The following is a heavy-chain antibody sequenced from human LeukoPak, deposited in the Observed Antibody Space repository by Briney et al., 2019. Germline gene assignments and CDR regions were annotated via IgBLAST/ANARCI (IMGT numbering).Heavy chain of an antibody. CDR1: GFTFSSYA. D-gene: IGHD5-24*01. CDR3: ARGVRDGYGHYYYYGMDV. J-gene: IGHJ6*02. V-gene: IGHV3-23*01. CDR2: ISGSGDNT. Sequence: GGSLRLSCAASGFTFSSYAMSWVRQVPGKGLEWVSVISGSGDNTYYADSVKGRFTISRDNSKNTLYLQMNSLRAEDTAVYYCARGVRDGYGHYYYYGMDVWGQGTTVTVSS.